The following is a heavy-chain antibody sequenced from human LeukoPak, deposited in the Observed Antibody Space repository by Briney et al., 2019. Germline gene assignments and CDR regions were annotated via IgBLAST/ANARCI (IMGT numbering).Heavy chain of an antibody. CDR3: ARDIRSWYFDY. D-gene: IGHD6-13*01. Sequence: GGSLRLSCAASGFTVSTNYMSWARQVPGKGLEWVSVVYSDGKTCYADAVKGRFTISKDNSRNTLSLQMNSLRAEDTAVYYCARDIRSWYFDYWGQGTLVTVAS. CDR1: GFTVSTNY. J-gene: IGHJ4*02. V-gene: IGHV3-53*01. CDR2: VYSDGKT.